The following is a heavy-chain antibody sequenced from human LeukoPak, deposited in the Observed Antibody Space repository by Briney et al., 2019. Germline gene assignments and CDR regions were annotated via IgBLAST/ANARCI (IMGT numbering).Heavy chain of an antibody. V-gene: IGHV4-30-4*01. CDR2: IYYSGST. D-gene: IGHD1-14*01. CDR1: GGSISSGDYY. CDR3: ARGTPRGTDNDY. J-gene: IGHJ4*02. Sequence: IPSETLSLTCTVSGGSISSGDYYWSWIRQPPGKGLEWIGYIYYSGSTYYNPSLKSRVTMSIDTSKNQFSLKLSSVTAADAAVYYCARGTPRGTDNDYWGQGTLVTVSS.